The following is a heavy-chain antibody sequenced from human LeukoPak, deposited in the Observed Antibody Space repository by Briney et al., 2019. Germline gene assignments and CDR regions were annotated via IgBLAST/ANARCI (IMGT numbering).Heavy chain of an antibody. Sequence: GASVKVSCKASGYTFTGYYMHWVRQAPGQGLEWMGWINPNSGGTNYAQKFQGRVTMTTDTSTSTAYMELRSLRSDDTAVYYCARDLVRWLPGYWGQGTLVTVSS. V-gene: IGHV1-2*02. D-gene: IGHD5-24*01. CDR2: INPNSGGT. J-gene: IGHJ4*02. CDR3: ARDLVRWLPGY. CDR1: GYTFTGYY.